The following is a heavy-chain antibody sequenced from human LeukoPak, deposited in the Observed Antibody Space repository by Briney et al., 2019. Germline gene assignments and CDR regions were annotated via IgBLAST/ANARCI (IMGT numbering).Heavy chain of an antibody. J-gene: IGHJ4*02. CDR3: ARDRHSSGWIGY. V-gene: IGHV3-30*04. CDR1: GFTFSSYA. Sequence: GRSLRLSCAASGFTFSSYAMHWVRQAPGKGLEWVAVISYDGSNKYYADSVKGRFTISRDNSKITLYLQMNSLRAEDTAVYYCARDRHSSGWIGYWGQGTLVTVSS. CDR2: ISYDGSNK. D-gene: IGHD6-19*01.